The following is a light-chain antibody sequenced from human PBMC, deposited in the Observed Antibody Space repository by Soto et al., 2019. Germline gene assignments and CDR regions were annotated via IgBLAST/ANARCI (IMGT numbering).Light chain of an antibody. CDR2: DAS. J-gene: IGKJ4*01. V-gene: IGKV3-11*02. CDR3: QQRSNWPPLT. CDR1: QSVGSY. Sequence: EIELTQSPATLSLSPGERATLSCRTSQSVGSYLAGYQKKPGQAPRLLIYDASNRATGIPARFIGGGSGRDFTLTISSLEHEDFVVYYCQQRSNWPPLTFGGGTKVEI.